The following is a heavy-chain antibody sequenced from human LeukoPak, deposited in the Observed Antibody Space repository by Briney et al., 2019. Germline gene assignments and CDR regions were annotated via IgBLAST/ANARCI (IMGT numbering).Heavy chain of an antibody. Sequence: ASVKVSCKASGYTFTGYYMHWVRQAPGQGLEWMGWINSNSGGTNYAQKFQGRVTMTRDTSISTAYMELSRLRSDDTAVYYCASSLDYGDYGLPDYWGQGTLVTVSS. CDR1: GYTFTGYY. CDR2: INSNSGGT. J-gene: IGHJ4*02. V-gene: IGHV1-2*02. D-gene: IGHD4-17*01. CDR3: ASSLDYGDYGLPDY.